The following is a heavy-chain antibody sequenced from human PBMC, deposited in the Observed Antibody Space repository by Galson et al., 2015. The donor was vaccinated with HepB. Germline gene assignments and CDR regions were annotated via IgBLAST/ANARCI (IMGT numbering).Heavy chain of an antibody. CDR3: VFLRGDDLKPLEY. J-gene: IGHJ4*02. CDR1: TFIFSTYS. CDR2: ISSSSTTI. D-gene: IGHD2-21*02. Sequence: SLRLSCAAPTFIFSTYSMNWVRQAPGKGLEWVSYISSSSTTIYYADSVKGRFTISRDNAKNSLYLQMNSLRAEGTAVYYCVFLRGDDLKPLEYWGQGTLVTVSS. V-gene: IGHV3-48*04.